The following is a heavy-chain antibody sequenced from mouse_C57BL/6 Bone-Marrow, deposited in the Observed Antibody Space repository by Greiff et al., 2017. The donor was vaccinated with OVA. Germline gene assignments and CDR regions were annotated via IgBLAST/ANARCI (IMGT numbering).Heavy chain of an antibody. CDR3: ARSKYYDYDWFAY. CDR1: GYTFTDYY. J-gene: IGHJ3*01. Sequence: EVKLVESGPELVKPGASVKISCKASGYTFTDYYMNWVKQSHGKSLEWIGDINPNNGGTSYNQKFKGKATLTVDKSSSTAYMELRSLTSEDSAVYYCARSKYYDYDWFAYWGQGTLVTVSA. V-gene: IGHV1-26*01. CDR2: INPNNGGT. D-gene: IGHD2-4*01.